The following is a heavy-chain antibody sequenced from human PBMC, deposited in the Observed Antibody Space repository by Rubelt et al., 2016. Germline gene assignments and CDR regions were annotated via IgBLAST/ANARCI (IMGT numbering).Heavy chain of an antibody. CDR1: GFAFSDYW. CDR2: INMDGKNT. Sequence: EVQLVESGGGLVQPGESLRISCAASGFAFSDYWMHWVRQAPGKGLLWVSRINMDGKNTGYAYSVRGRFTISRENAKNTLYLQMNSLRADDTAVYYCAKDFDVAWGVWGQGTTVTVSS. CDR3: AKDFDVAWGV. V-gene: IGHV3-74*01. D-gene: IGHD3-9*01. J-gene: IGHJ6*02.